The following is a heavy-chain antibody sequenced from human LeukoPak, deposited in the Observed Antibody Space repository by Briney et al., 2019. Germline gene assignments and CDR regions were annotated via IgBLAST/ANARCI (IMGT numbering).Heavy chain of an antibody. J-gene: IGHJ4*02. D-gene: IGHD6-19*01. V-gene: IGHV3-11*03. CDR1: AYTFSHYY. Sequence: GESLRLSYAASAYTFSHYYMSWISHAPGKWLDWVSYISSGGSNTNHADSVKDRFTISRDNAKNSLYLQMNSLRADDTAVYFCARSRGAGPGAYFDSWGQGTLVIVSS. CDR2: ISSGGSNT. CDR3: ARSRGAGPGAYFDS.